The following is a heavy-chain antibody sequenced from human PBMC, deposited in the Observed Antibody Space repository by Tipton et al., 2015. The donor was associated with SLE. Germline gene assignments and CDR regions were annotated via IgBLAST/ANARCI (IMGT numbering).Heavy chain of an antibody. D-gene: IGHD6-19*01. J-gene: IGHJ3*01. Sequence: TLSLTCTVSGGSISTYCRNWIRQPPGKGLEWIGDICDIGSTKYNPSLKSRATISVATSKNQLSLELTSLTAADTAVYFCAGDRLDLDETENTFELWGQGTMVTVSS. CDR1: GGSISTYC. CDR3: AGDRLDLDETENTFEL. V-gene: IGHV4-59*01. CDR2: ICDIGST.